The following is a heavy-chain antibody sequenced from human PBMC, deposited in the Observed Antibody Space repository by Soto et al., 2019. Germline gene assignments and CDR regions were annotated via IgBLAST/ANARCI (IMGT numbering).Heavy chain of an antibody. CDR2: ISAYNGNS. V-gene: IGHV1-18*01. CDR3: ARDPRHSFGYLSHRDRGDY. D-gene: IGHD5-18*01. CDR1: GYTFTSYG. Sequence: QVQLVQSGAEVKKPGASVKVSCKASGYTFTSYGISWVRQAPGQGLEWMGWISAYNGNSNYAQKLQGRVTMTTGTYTRKAYKELRSLRSDESAVYYCARDPRHSFGYLSHRDRGDYWGQGTLVTVSS. J-gene: IGHJ4*02.